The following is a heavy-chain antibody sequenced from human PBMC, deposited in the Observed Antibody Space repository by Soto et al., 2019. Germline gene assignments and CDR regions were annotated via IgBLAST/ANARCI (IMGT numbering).Heavy chain of an antibody. CDR1: GGSISSYY. V-gene: IGHV4-4*07. Sequence: SETLSLTCTVSGGSISSYYWSWIRQPAGKGLEWIGRIYTSGSTNYNPSLRSRVTMSVDTSKNQFSLKLSSVTAADTAVYYCARSVVVVAATPPSWFDPWGQGTLVTVSS. J-gene: IGHJ5*02. CDR3: ARSVVVVAATPPSWFDP. D-gene: IGHD2-15*01. CDR2: IYTSGST.